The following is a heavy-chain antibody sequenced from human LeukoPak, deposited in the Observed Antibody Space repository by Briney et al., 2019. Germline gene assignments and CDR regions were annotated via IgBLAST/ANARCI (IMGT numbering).Heavy chain of an antibody. J-gene: IGHJ6*03. Sequence: NPSETLSLTCTVSGGSISSYYWSWIRQPPGKGLEWIGYIYYSGSTNYNPSLKSRVTISVGTSKNQFSLKLSSVTAADTAVYYCAGQYYDFWSGYDYYYYYMDVWGKGTTVTVSS. CDR3: AGQYYDFWSGYDYYYYYMDV. D-gene: IGHD3-3*01. CDR1: GGSISSYY. V-gene: IGHV4-59*01. CDR2: IYYSGST.